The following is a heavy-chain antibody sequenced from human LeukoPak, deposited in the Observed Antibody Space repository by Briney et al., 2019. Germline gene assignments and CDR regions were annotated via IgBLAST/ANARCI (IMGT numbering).Heavy chain of an antibody. J-gene: IGHJ4*02. Sequence: PGGSLRLSCAASGFTLSSYEMNWVRQAPGKGLEWVSYISSSGSTIYYADSVKGRFTISRDNAKDSLYLQMNSLRAEDTAVYYCARNIVLMVYAMDYWGQGTLVTVSS. D-gene: IGHD2-8*01. CDR2: ISSSGSTI. V-gene: IGHV3-48*03. CDR1: GFTLSSYE. CDR3: ARNIVLMVYAMDY.